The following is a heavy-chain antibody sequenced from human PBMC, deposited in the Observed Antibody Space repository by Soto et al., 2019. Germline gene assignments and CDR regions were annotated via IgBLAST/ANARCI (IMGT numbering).Heavy chain of an antibody. J-gene: IGHJ4*02. D-gene: IGHD6-6*01. CDR1: GGSISSYY. Sequence: PSETLSLTCTVSGGSISSYYWSWIRQPPGKGLEWIGYIYYSGSSNYNPSLKSRVSISVDTSKSQFSLKLSSVTAADTAVYYCARGFLYSSSSVGYWGQGTLVTVSS. CDR3: ARGFLYSSSSVGY. CDR2: IYYSGSS. V-gene: IGHV4-59*01.